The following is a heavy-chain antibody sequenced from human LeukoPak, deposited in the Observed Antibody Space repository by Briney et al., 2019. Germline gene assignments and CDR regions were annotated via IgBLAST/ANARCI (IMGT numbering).Heavy chain of an antibody. CDR1: GFTFSSYW. V-gene: IGHV3-7*01. J-gene: IGHJ3*01. CDR3: ARVLPLTPYAFDV. Sequence: PGGSLRLSCTASGFTFSSYWMSWVRQAPGKGLEWVANIKQDGSEKYYADSVKGRFTISRDNAKNSLSLQMNSLRAEDTAVYSCARVLPLTPYAFDVWDQGTMVTVSS. CDR2: IKQDGSEK.